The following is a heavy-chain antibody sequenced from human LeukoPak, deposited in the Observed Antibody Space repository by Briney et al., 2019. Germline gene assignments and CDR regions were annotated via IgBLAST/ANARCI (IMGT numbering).Heavy chain of an antibody. CDR3: ARARPDGDYSDY. Sequence: SETLSLTCTVSGGSISSGGYYWSWIRQHPGKGLEWIGYIYYSGSTYYNPSLKSRVTISVDTSKDQFSLKLSSVTAADTAVYYCARARPDGDYSDYWGQGTLATVSS. CDR2: IYYSGST. CDR1: GGSISSGGYY. D-gene: IGHD4-17*01. V-gene: IGHV4-31*03. J-gene: IGHJ4*02.